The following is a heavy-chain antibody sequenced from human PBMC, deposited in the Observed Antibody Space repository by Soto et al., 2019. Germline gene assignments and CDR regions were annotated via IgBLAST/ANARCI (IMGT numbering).Heavy chain of an antibody. Sequence: ASVKCSCKTSGYPFTDYFIHWVRQAPGQGLEWMGIISLYHHSTSYAQKFQGRLTVTADTSTTTVYMDLSSLTSEDSAVYWCARELYSCGSDCAYYMDYWGQGTLVTVSS. D-gene: IGHD2-21*02. CDR3: ARELYSCGSDCAYYMDY. V-gene: IGHV1-46*01. CDR1: GYPFTDYF. J-gene: IGHJ4*02. CDR2: ISLYHHST.